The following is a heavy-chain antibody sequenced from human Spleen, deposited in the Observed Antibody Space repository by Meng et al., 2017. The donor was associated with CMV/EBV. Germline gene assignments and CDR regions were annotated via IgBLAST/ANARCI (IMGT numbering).Heavy chain of an antibody. CDR3: AGSSSSNWFDP. CDR1: ACTPSSYW. D-gene: IGHD6-6*01. Sequence: VQSAGSRSLSWSAIACTPSSYWMPCDRQAPVKVLVWVSRINSDGSSTSYADSVKGRFTISRDNAKNTLYLQMNSLRAEDTAVYYCAGSSSSNWFDPWGQGTLVTVSS. J-gene: IGHJ5*02. CDR2: INSDGSST. V-gene: IGHV3-74*01.